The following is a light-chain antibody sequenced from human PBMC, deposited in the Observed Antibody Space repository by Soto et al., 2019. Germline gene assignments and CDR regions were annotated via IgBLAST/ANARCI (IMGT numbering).Light chain of an antibody. CDR2: GAS. CDR3: QQYQSSPPTFT. Sequence: EIVLTQSPGTLSLSPGERATLSCRASQSVISTFSAWYQQKPGQAPRLLIYGASNRATGIPDRFSASGSGTDFTLTISRLEHEDFAVYYCQQYQSSPPTFTFGQGTKLEI. V-gene: IGKV3-20*01. CDR1: QSVISTF. J-gene: IGKJ2*01.